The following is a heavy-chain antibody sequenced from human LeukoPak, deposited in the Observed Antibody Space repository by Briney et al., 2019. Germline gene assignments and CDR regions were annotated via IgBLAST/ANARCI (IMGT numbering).Heavy chain of an antibody. CDR2: IRSKAYGGTT. D-gene: IGHD2-15*01. CDR1: GFTFGDYA. J-gene: IGHJ3*02. CDR3: TGIVVVAASDAFDI. Sequence: PGGSLRLSCTASGFTFGDYAMSWFRQAPGKGLEWVGFIRSKAYGGTTEYAASVKGRFTISRDDSKSIAYLQMNSLKTEDTAVYYCTGIVVVAASDAFDIWGQGTMVTVSS. V-gene: IGHV3-49*03.